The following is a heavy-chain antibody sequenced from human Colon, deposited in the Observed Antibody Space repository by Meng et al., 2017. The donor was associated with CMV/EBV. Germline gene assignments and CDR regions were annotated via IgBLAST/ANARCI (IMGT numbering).Heavy chain of an antibody. J-gene: IGHJ4*02. D-gene: IGHD2-2*01. CDR3: ARDCSSTSCYLDY. CDR2: IYYSGST. CDR1: GGSISITSYY. Sequence: GSLRLSCTVSGGSISITSYYWAWIRQSPGEGLDWIGSIYYSGSTYYNPSLKSRVTISVDTSKNQFSLKLSSVTAADTAVYYCARDCSSTSCYLDYWGQGTLVTVSS. V-gene: IGHV4-39*07.